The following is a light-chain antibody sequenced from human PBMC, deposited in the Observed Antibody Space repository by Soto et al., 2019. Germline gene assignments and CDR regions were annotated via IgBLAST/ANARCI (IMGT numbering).Light chain of an antibody. V-gene: IGLV1-44*01. CDR3: AGWDDSLNGV. Sequence: QSVLTQPPSASGTPGQRVTISCSERNSNTGRHTVNWYQQFPGTAPKLLIHSDNQRPSGVPDRFSGSKSGTSASLAISGLQSEDEADYYCAGWDDSLNGVFGGGTKLTVL. CDR2: SDN. CDR1: NSNTGRHT. J-gene: IGLJ2*01.